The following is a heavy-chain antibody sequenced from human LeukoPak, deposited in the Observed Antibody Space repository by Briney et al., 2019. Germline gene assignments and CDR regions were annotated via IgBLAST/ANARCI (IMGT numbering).Heavy chain of an antibody. J-gene: IGHJ4*02. Sequence: GGALGLSCAASEFTFSSYWMHWVRQAPGKGLEWVSSISSSSSYIYYADSVKGRFTIPRDNAKNSLYLQMNSLRAEDTAVYYCARDRDCSGGSCYYWAAFDYWGQGTLVTVSS. CDR2: ISSSSSYI. D-gene: IGHD2-15*01. CDR1: EFTFSSYW. CDR3: ARDRDCSGGSCYYWAAFDY. V-gene: IGHV3-21*01.